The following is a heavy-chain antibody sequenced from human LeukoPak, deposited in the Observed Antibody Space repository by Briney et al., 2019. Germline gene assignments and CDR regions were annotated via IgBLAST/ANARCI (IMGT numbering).Heavy chain of an antibody. Sequence: SQTLSLTCTVSGGSISSGDYYWSWIRQPPGKGLEWIGYIYHSGRTYYNPSLKSRVTISVDRSRNQFSLKLTSVTAADTAVYYCARGEQLAGGMDWFDPWGQGTLVTVSS. V-gene: IGHV4-30-4*01. CDR3: ARGEQLAGGMDWFDP. CDR2: IYHSGRT. D-gene: IGHD6-13*01. J-gene: IGHJ5*02. CDR1: GGSISSGDYY.